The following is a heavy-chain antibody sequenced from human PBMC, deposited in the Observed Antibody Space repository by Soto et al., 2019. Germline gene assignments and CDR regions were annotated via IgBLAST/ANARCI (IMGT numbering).Heavy chain of an antibody. CDR2: ISSSSSTI. J-gene: IGHJ4*02. D-gene: IGHD3-3*01. CDR3: ARGKVDFWSASPFDY. CDR1: GFTFSTYS. V-gene: IGHV3-48*01. Sequence: GGSLRLSCAASGFTFSTYSMYWVRQAPGKGLEWVSYISSSSSTIYYADSVKGRFTISRDSAKNSLYLQMNSLRAEDTAVYYCARGKVDFWSASPFDYWGQGTLVTVSS.